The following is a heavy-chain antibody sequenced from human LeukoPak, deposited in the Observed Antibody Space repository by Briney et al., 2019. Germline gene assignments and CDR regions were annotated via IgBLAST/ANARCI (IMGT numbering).Heavy chain of an antibody. J-gene: IGHJ4*02. Sequence: GGSLRLSCAASGFTFSSYARNWVRQAPGKGLEWVSAITAGGGTTYYAASVKGRFTISRDNAKNTLYLQVNRLRAQDTPGYYCAKPPAGRFGEITYGHWGQGTLVTVSS. CDR1: GFTFSSYA. D-gene: IGHD3-10*01. CDR2: ITAGGGTT. CDR3: AKPPAGRFGEITYGH. V-gene: IGHV3-23*01.